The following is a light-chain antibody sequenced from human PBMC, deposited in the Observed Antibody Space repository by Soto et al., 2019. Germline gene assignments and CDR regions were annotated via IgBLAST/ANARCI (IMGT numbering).Light chain of an antibody. CDR3: QQYGSWPYT. CDR1: QSISTN. CDR2: GAS. Sequence: ETVMTQSPATLSVSPGERVTLSCRASQSISTNSAWYQQRPGQAPRLLMYGASTRATGIPARFSGSGSGTEFTITISSLQSEDFAVYYCQQYGSWPYTFGQGTKLEIK. V-gene: IGKV3-15*01. J-gene: IGKJ2*01.